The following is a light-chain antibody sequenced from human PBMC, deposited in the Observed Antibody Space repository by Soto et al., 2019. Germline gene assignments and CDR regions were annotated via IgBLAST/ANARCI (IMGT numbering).Light chain of an antibody. CDR1: SSNVGTYHL. Sequence: QSVLTQPASVSESPGQSITISCTGSSSNVGTYHLVSWYQQHPGKAPKLMIYEDTKRPSGVSNRFSGSKSGNPASLTIYGLQPEDEADYYCSSYEDTSASWVFGGGTKVTVL. CDR2: EDT. J-gene: IGLJ3*02. V-gene: IGLV2-23*01. CDR3: SSYEDTSASWV.